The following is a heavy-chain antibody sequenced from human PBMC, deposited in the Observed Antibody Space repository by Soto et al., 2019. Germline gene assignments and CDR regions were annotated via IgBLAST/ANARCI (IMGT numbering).Heavy chain of an antibody. CDR2: ISAYTGDT. D-gene: IGHD3-22*01. J-gene: IGHJ4*02. V-gene: IGHV1-18*01. Sequence: ASVKVSCKASGYTFTSYGITWVRQAPGQGLEWMGWISAYTGDTNYAQKLQGRVTMTTDTSTSTAYMELRSLRSDDTAVYYCARDMRYYDGSGFVEYWGQGTPVTVSS. CDR3: ARDMRYYDGSGFVEY. CDR1: GYTFTSYG.